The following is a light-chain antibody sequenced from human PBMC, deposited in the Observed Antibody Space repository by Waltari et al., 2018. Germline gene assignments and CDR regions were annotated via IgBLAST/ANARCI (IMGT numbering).Light chain of an antibody. Sequence: EIVMTQSPATLSVSPGESVTLSCRASQSLNSGLAWYQQKPGQAPRLLIYGTSARATGIPPRFSGSGSGTDFTLTISSVQSEDFAVYFCQQYNNWPPTFTFGPGTKVDMK. V-gene: IGKV3-15*01. CDR1: QSLNSG. J-gene: IGKJ3*01. CDR3: QQYNNWPPTFT. CDR2: GTS.